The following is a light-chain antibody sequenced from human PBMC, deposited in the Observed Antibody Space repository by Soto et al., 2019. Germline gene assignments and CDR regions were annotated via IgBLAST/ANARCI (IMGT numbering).Light chain of an antibody. CDR3: QSYDSSLSGFHVV. J-gene: IGLJ2*01. Sequence: QSVLTQPPSVSWAPGQRVTISCTGRSSNIGAGYDVHWYQQLPGTAPKLLIYGNSNRPSGVPDRFSGSKSGTSASLAITGLQAEDEADYYCQSYDSSLSGFHVVFGGGTKVTVL. V-gene: IGLV1-40*01. CDR2: GNS. CDR1: SSNIGAGYD.